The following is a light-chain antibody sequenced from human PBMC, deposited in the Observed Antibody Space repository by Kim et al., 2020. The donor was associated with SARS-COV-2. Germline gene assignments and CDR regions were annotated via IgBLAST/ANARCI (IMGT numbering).Light chain of an antibody. J-gene: IGKJ2*01. Sequence: ASINCYSSQSILHPPSNKNFLAWYQQKPAQPPKSLISWASTRESGVPDRFRGSGSGTDFTLTISSLQAEDVAVYYCQQYYSVVPHTFGQGTKLQIK. CDR1: QSILHPPSNKNF. CDR2: WAS. CDR3: QQYYSVVPHT. V-gene: IGKV4-1*01.